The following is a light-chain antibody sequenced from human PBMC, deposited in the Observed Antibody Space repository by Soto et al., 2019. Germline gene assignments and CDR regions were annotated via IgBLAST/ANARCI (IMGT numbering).Light chain of an antibody. CDR1: QSIGNY. CDR2: DAS. CDR3: QQRSNWPVT. Sequence: EIVLTQSPATLSLSPGERATLSCRASQSIGNYLGWYQQKPGQAPRLLIYDASSRATGIPARFSGSGSGTDFTLTISSLEPEDFAIYYCQQRSNWPVTFGLWTRLEIK. V-gene: IGKV3-11*01. J-gene: IGKJ5*01.